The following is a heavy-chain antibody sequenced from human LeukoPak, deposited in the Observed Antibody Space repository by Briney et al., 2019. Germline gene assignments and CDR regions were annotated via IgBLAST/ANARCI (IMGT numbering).Heavy chain of an antibody. D-gene: IGHD6-19*01. CDR2: ISYDGSNK. V-gene: IGHV3-30-3*01. J-gene: IGHJ4*02. CDR3: ARVSYSNGWYDFDY. Sequence: PGRSLRLSCAASGFTFSSYAMHWVRQAPGKGLEWVAVISYDGSNKYYADSVKGRFTISRDNSKNTLYLQMNSLRAEDTAVYYCARVSYSNGWYDFDYWGQGTLVTVSS. CDR1: GFTFSSYA.